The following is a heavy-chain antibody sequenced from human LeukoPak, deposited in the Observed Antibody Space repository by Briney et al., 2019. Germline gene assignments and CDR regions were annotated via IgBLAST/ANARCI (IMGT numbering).Heavy chain of an antibody. Sequence: PSETLSLTCTVSGGSISSGSYYWSWIRQPAGKGLEWIGRIYTSGSTNYNPSLKSRVTISVDTSKNQFSLKLSSVTAADTAVYYCARVKGKRYSSSWYHDYYYYYMDVWGKGTTVTTSS. V-gene: IGHV4-61*02. D-gene: IGHD6-13*01. CDR3: ARVKGKRYSSSWYHDYYYYYMDV. CDR1: GGSISSGSYY. J-gene: IGHJ6*03. CDR2: IYTSGST.